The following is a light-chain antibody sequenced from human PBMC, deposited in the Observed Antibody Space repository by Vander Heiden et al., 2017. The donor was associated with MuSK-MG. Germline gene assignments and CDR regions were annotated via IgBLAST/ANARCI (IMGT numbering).Light chain of an antibody. CDR2: DAS. Sequence: DIQMTQSPSTLSASLGDRVTITCRASQSISSRLAWYQQKPGKAPNLLIYDASSLQSGVPSRFSGSGSGTEFTLTISSLQPDDFATYYCQQDNSYWTFGQWTKVEIK. J-gene: IGKJ1*01. V-gene: IGKV1-5*01. CDR1: QSISSR. CDR3: QQDNSYWT.